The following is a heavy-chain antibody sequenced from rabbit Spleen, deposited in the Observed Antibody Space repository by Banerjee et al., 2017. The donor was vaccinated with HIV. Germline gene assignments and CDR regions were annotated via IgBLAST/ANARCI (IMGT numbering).Heavy chain of an antibody. Sequence: QEQLEESGGGLVKPGASLTLTCTASGVSFSSNHYMCRVRQAPGKGLEWIACIDAGSSGFTYFASWAKGRFTCSKTSSTTVTLQMTSLTAADTATYFCARDSASSFSSYGMDLWGPGTLVTVS. J-gene: IGHJ6*01. CDR2: IDAGSSGFT. CDR1: GVSFSSNHY. V-gene: IGHV1S45*01. CDR3: ARDSASSFSSYGMDL. D-gene: IGHD8-1*01.